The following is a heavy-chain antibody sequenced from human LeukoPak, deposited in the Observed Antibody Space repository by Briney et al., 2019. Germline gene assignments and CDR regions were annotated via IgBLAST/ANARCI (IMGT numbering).Heavy chain of an antibody. CDR3: ASSGWYEGGID. CDR2: IYYSGGT. D-gene: IGHD6-19*01. V-gene: IGHV4-59*12. Sequence: SETLSLTCTVSGGSISSYYWNWIRQPPGKGLEWIGYIYYSGGTDYNPSLKSRVTISVDTSNNQFSLKLSSVTAADTAVYYCASSGWYEGGIDWGQGTLVTVSS. J-gene: IGHJ4*02. CDR1: GGSISSYY.